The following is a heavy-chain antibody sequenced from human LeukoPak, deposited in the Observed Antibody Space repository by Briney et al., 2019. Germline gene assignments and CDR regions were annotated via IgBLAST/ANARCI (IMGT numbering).Heavy chain of an antibody. J-gene: IGHJ6*02. CDR1: GFTFSSYG. D-gene: IGHD2-2*01. CDR2: IWYDGSNK. V-gene: IGHV3-33*01. CDR3: ARGGATTGTSDYAASIPAESDYYYYGMDV. Sequence: GGSLRLSCAASGFTFSSYGMHWVRQAPGKGLEWVAVIWYDGSNKYYADSVKGRFTISRDNSKNTLYLQMNSLRAEDTAVYYCARGGATTGTSDYAASIPAESDYYYYGMDVWGQGTTVTVSS.